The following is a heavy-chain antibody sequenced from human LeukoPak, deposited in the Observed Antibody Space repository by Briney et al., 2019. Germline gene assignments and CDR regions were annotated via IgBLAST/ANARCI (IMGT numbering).Heavy chain of an antibody. CDR3: ARGDCSGGSCSSMDV. V-gene: IGHV3-13*04. CDR1: GFTFSTYD. D-gene: IGHD2-15*01. CDR2: INTAGNT. Sequence: PGGSLRLSCVASGFTFSTYDMHWVRQATGKGLEWVSGINTAGNTYYPGSVKGRFTISREDAKNSFYLQMNSLRAGDTAVYYCARGDCSGGSCSSMDVWGQGTTVTVSS. J-gene: IGHJ6*02.